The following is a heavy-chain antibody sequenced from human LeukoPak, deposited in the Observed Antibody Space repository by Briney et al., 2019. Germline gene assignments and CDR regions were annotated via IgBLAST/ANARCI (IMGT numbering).Heavy chain of an antibody. CDR1: GFTFSSYG. CDR2: IGTAGDK. J-gene: IGHJ5*02. CDR3: AWGSMYISRGSRSHCFDP. V-gene: IGHV3-13*01. D-gene: IGHD6-13*01. Sequence: GGSLRLSCAASGFTFSSYGMHWVRQAPGKGLEWVSAIGTAGDKYYPGSVESRFTTSRDSTKNTLHLHMNSLRAEDTAIYYCAWGSMYISRGSRSHCFDPWGQETLVPVPS.